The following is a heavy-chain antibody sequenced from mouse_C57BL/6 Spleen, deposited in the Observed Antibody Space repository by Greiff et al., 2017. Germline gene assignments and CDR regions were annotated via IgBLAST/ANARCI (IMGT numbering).Heavy chain of an antibody. Sequence: DVQLVESGGGLVQPGGSMKLSCVASGFTFSNYWMNWVRQSPEKGLEWVAQIRLKSDNYATHYAESVKGRFTISRDDSKSSVYLQMNNLRAEDTGIYYCTVYYGSSWFAYWGQGTLVTVSA. CDR2: IRLKSDNYAT. V-gene: IGHV6-3*01. D-gene: IGHD1-1*01. CDR1: GFTFSNYW. CDR3: TVYYGSSWFAY. J-gene: IGHJ3*01.